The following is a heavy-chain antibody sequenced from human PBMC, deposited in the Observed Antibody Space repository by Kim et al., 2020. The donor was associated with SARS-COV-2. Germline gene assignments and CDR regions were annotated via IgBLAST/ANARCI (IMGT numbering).Heavy chain of an antibody. V-gene: IGHV1-18*01. CDR3: ARGAYGDVSFDY. J-gene: IGHJ4*02. D-gene: IGHD4-17*01. CDR2: T. Sequence: TTYGQKFQGRVFMTTDTSTNTAYMELWSLRSDDTAMYYCARGAYGDVSFDYWGQGTLVTVSS.